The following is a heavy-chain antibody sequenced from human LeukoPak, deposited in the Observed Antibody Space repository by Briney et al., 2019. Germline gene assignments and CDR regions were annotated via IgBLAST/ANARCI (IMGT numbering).Heavy chain of an antibody. CDR1: GFTFTSQS. D-gene: IGHD2-2*01. CDR3: AKHRVPVDRSPTKNPTAYFYD. CDR2: ISSDGRVT. V-gene: IGHV3-23*01. Sequence: PGGSLRLSCAASGFTFTSQSMSWVSQAPGKGLEWVSAISSDGRVTFYADSVKGRFTVSRDQSKNTLFLQMDSLKVEDTAVYYCAKHRVPVDRSPTKNPTAYFYDWGQGTLVTVSS. J-gene: IGHJ4*02.